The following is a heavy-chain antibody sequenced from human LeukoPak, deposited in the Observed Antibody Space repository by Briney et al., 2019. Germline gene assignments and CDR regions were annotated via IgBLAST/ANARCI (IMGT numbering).Heavy chain of an antibody. D-gene: IGHD6-6*01. J-gene: IGHJ4*02. V-gene: IGHV4-59*01. CDR1: GGSISPYY. CDR2: IYHSGST. CDR3: ARSSQDSSTSFEY. Sequence: SETLSLTCTVSGGSISPYYWSWIRQPPGKRLEYIGYIYHSGSTNYNPSLKSRVTMSVDKSKNQCSLWLSSVTAADTAIYFCARSSQDSSTSFEYWGQGTLVTVSS.